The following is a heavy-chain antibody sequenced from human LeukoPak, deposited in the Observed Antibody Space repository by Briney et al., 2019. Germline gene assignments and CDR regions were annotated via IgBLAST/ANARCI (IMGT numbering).Heavy chain of an antibody. V-gene: IGHV3-30*18. CDR3: AKDWQWVVPLYGMNV. Sequence: SGGSLRLSCAASGFTFRSYGMHWVRQAPGKGLEWVAVISYDGNTKYYAESVKGRFTVSRDNSENALFLQMNSLRAEDTAVYYCAKDWQWVVPLYGMNVWGQGTTVTVSS. D-gene: IGHD6-19*01. CDR2: ISYDGNTK. J-gene: IGHJ6*02. CDR1: GFTFRSYG.